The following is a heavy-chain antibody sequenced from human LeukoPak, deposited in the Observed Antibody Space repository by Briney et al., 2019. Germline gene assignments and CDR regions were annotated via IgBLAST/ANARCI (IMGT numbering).Heavy chain of an antibody. CDR3: AKSGGYFSGWFDY. Sequence: PGGSLRLSCAASGFTFSSYSMNWVRQAPGKGLEWVSSISSSSSYIYYADSVKGRFTISRDNSKNTLYLQMNSLRAEDTAVYYCAKSGGYFSGWFDYWGQGTLVTVSS. D-gene: IGHD5-12*01. CDR2: ISSSSSYI. CDR1: GFTFSSYS. V-gene: IGHV3-21*04. J-gene: IGHJ4*02.